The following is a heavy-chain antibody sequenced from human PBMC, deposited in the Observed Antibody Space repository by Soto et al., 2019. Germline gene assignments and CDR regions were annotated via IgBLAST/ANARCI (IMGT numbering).Heavy chain of an antibody. D-gene: IGHD4-4*01. CDR1: GFTFSSYA. Sequence: GGSLRLSCAASGFTFSSYAMSWVRQAPGKGLEWVSAISGSGGSTYYADSVKGRFTISRDNSKNTLYLQMNSLRAEDTAVYYCAKEGGSGYSNYYYYYMDVWGKGTTVTVSS. CDR2: ISGSGGST. J-gene: IGHJ6*03. V-gene: IGHV3-23*01. CDR3: AKEGGSGYSNYYYYYMDV.